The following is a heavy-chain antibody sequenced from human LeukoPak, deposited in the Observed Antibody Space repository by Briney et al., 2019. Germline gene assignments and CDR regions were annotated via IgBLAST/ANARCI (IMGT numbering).Heavy chain of an antibody. J-gene: IGHJ4*02. Sequence: PGGSLRLSCAASGFTFSDYRMNWVRQAPGKGLEWVSSISSSGVYIYYADSVKGRFTISRDNAKNSLFLQMNSLRAEDTGVYYCARGLGSCSPTSCYGNYLDCWGPGTLVTVSS. V-gene: IGHV3-21*03. CDR3: ARGLGSCSPTSCYGNYLDC. CDR2: ISSSGVYI. D-gene: IGHD2-2*01. CDR1: GFTFSDYR.